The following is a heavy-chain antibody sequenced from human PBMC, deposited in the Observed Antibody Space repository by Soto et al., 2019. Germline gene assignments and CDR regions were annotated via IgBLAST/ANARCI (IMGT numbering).Heavy chain of an antibody. CDR1: GFTFSSYS. V-gene: IGHV3-21*01. D-gene: IGHD6-6*01. Sequence: GGSLRLSCAASGFTFSSYSMNWVRQAPGKELEWVSSISSSSSYIYYAVSVKGRFTISRDNAKNSLYLQMNSLRAEDTAVYYCASYVLIAAYYRFYYRGQGDLVTVSA. CDR3: ASYVLIAAYYRFYY. J-gene: IGHJ4*02. CDR2: ISSSSSYI.